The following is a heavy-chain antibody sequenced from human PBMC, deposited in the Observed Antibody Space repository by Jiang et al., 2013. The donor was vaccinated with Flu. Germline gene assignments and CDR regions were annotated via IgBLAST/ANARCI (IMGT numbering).Heavy chain of an antibody. D-gene: IGHD6-13*01. CDR3: ARDWGYSSSWSYWYFDL. V-gene: IGHV6-1*01. Sequence: TSQTLSLTCAISGDSVSSNSAAWNWIRQSPSRGLEWLGRTYYRSKWYNDYAVSVKSRITINPDTSKNQFSLQLNSVTPEDTAVYYCARDWGYSSSWSYWYFDLWGRGTLVTVS. J-gene: IGHJ2*01. CDR1: GDSVSSNSAA. CDR2: TYYRSKWYN.